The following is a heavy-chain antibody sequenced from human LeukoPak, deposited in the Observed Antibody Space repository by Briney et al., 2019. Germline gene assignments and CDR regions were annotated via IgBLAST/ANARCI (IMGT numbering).Heavy chain of an antibody. J-gene: IGHJ4*02. V-gene: IGHV1-2*02. CDR2: INGKRGDT. D-gene: IGHD7-27*01. Sequence: ASVTVSCKASGFTXTDHYMHGVRQAPGQGLEWMGWINGKRGDTNYAQSFQDRVTMTRDTSTSTVYMELSRLTVDDTAVYYCARDHDWGVDYWGQGTLVTVSS. CDR3: ARDHDWGVDY. CDR1: GFTXTDHY.